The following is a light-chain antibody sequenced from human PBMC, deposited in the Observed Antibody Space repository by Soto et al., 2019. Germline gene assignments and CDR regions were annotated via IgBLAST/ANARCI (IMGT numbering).Light chain of an antibody. CDR1: QDMKNY. V-gene: IGKV1-33*01. CDR3: QQSDHVPF. J-gene: IGKJ4*01. Sequence: DIQMTQSPSSLSASVGDRVTITCRASQDMKNYLNWYQHKPGKAPKLLIYDASFLETGVPPRFSGSGSGTDFTFTITSLQPEDIATYYRQQSDHVPFFGGGTKVEIK. CDR2: DAS.